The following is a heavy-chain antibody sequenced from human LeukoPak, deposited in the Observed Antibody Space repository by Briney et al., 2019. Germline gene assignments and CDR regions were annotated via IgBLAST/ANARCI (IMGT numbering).Heavy chain of an antibody. Sequence: PSETLSLTCTVSGGSISSGGYYWTWIRQPPGKGLEWIGYIYYSGSTNYNPSLKSRVTISVDTSKNHFSLKLTSVTAADTAVYYCARDPSNNFDSWGQGTLVTVSS. J-gene: IGHJ4*02. V-gene: IGHV4-61*03. CDR3: ARDPSNNFDS. CDR2: IYYSGST. CDR1: GGSISSGGYY. D-gene: IGHD4/OR15-4a*01.